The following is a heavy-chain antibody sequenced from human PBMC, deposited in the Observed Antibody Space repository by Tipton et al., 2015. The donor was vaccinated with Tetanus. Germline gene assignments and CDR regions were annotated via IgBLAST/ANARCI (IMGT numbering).Heavy chain of an antibody. Sequence: QLVQSGAEVKKPGSSVRVSCKTSGGTFSSYAISWVRQARGQGLEWMGGIFPLYGTANYAPDFQGRVTLTADESTGTAYMEMSSLRSEDTAVYYCVRPARYCSGGSCFLALDFWGQGTLVTVSS. J-gene: IGHJ4*02. CDR2: IFPLYGTA. V-gene: IGHV1-69*01. CDR3: VRPARYCSGGSCFLALDF. D-gene: IGHD2-15*01. CDR1: GGTFSSYA.